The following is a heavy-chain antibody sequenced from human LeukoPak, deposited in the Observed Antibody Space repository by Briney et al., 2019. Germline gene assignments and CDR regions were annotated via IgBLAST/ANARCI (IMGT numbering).Heavy chain of an antibody. V-gene: IGHV1-2*02. CDR2: INPHTGGT. CDR3: ARPYCSGGSCHDYFDY. D-gene: IGHD2-15*01. CDR1: GYTFTCYY. J-gene: IGHJ4*02. Sequence: ASVKVSCKASGYTFTCYYMHWVRQAPGQGLEWMGWINPHTGGTNYAQKFQGRVTMTRDTSISTAYMELSGLTSDDTAVYYCARPYCSGGSCHDYFDYWGQGTLVTVSS.